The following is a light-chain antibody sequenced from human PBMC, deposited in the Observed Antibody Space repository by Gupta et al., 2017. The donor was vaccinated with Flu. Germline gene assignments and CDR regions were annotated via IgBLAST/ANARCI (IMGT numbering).Light chain of an antibody. CDR1: SSDVGSYNL. CDR3: CSYAGSSTFG. Sequence: QYGLTQPASVSGSPGQSITIPCTGTSSDVGSYNLVSWYQQHPGKAPKLMIYEGSKRPSGVSNRFSGSKSGNTASLTISGLQAEDEADYYCCSYAGSSTFGFGGGTKLTVL. J-gene: IGLJ3*02. V-gene: IGLV2-23*03. CDR2: EGS.